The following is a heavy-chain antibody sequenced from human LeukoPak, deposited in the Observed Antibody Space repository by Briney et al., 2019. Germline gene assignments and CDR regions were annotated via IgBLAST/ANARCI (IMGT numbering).Heavy chain of an antibody. D-gene: IGHD6-19*01. CDR3: AKDLPRGAVAVPDY. Sequence: GGSLRLSCAASGFTFTICGMGWVRLAPGKGLEWVSFAGSDGRTYYVDSVKGRFTISRDNSKNTLYLQMNSLRAENTAVYYCAKDLPRGAVAVPDYWGQGTLVTVSS. CDR2: AGSDGRT. J-gene: IGHJ4*02. V-gene: IGHV3-23*01. CDR1: GFTFTICG.